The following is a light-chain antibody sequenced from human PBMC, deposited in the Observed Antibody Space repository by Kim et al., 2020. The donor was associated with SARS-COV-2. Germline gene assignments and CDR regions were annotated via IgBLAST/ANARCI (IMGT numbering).Light chain of an antibody. V-gene: IGKV3-15*01. Sequence: SVSPGERVTLSCRASQSVSSTLAWYLQKPGQAPRLLIYGASTRATAIPDRFSGSGSGTEFTLTISSLQSEDFAVYYCQQYNKWPLTFGGGTKLEI. CDR2: GAS. CDR3: QQYNKWPLT. J-gene: IGKJ4*01. CDR1: QSVSST.